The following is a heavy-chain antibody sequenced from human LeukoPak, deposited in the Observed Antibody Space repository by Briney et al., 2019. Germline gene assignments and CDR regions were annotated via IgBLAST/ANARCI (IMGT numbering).Heavy chain of an antibody. V-gene: IGHV3-74*01. D-gene: IGHD3-22*01. Sequence: PGGSLRLSCAAAGFTFSNYWMHWVRQAPGKGLVWVSRIKSDGRTNYADSVKGRFTISRDNAKNTVSLQMNSLRAEDTGVYNCARAPSEIGGYYPEYFRHWGQGTLVTVSS. J-gene: IGHJ1*01. CDR1: GFTFSNYW. CDR3: ARAPSEIGGYYPEYFRH. CDR2: IKSDGRT.